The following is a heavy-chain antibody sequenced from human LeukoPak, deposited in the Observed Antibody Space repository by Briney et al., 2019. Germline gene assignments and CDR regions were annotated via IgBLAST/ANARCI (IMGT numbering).Heavy chain of an antibody. V-gene: IGHV3-23*01. J-gene: IGHJ4*02. CDR3: AKASWVSSADAVL. Sequence: QPGGSLRLFCVASGFTFSRYDMSCVRQAPARALEWVASLRGDGSTFYADAVTGRFTLSRDESRTTVYLQMTYLRVEDTAVYYCAKASWVSSADAVLWGRGTPVTVSS. CDR1: GFTFSRYD. CDR2: LRGDGST. D-gene: IGHD3-16*01.